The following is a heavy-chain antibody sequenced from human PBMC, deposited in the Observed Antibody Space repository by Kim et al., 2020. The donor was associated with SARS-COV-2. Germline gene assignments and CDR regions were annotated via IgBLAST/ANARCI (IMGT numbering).Heavy chain of an antibody. J-gene: IGHJ6*02. Sequence: GGSLRLSCAASGFTFSSYSMNWVRQAPGKGLEWVSSISSSSSYIYYADSVKGRFTISRDNAKNSLYLQMNSLRAEDTDVYYCARADTTYYYGMDVWGQGTTVTVSS. D-gene: IGHD5-18*01. CDR3: ARADTTYYYGMDV. CDR1: GFTFSSYS. V-gene: IGHV3-21*01. CDR2: ISSSSSYI.